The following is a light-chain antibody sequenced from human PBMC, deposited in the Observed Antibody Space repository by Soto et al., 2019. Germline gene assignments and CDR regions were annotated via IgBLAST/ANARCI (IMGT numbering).Light chain of an antibody. J-gene: IGKJ4*01. CDR1: QSVSSN. CDR2: DAS. V-gene: IGKV3-11*01. CDR3: QQHSDWPLT. Sequence: EIVLIQSPATLSLSPGERATLSCRASQSVSSNLAWYQQHPGQAPRLLIFDASKRATGIPVRFSGSGYGTDFTLTISSLEPEDFTVYYCQQHSDWPLTFGGGTRVEIK.